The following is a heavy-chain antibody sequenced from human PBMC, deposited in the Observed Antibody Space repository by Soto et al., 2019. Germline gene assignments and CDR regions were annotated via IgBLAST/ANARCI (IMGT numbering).Heavy chain of an antibody. CDR2: ISISSSDR. J-gene: IGHJ4*01. CDR1: GFTLRTYT. V-gene: IGHV3-21*06. Sequence: LRLSFAASGFTLRTYTMNWVRQAPGKGLEWVSSISISSSDRYYADSVRGRFTISRDNAKNALYLQMNSLRADDTAVYFCVRGMNPLFGGQGTLVTVSS. CDR3: VRGMNPLF.